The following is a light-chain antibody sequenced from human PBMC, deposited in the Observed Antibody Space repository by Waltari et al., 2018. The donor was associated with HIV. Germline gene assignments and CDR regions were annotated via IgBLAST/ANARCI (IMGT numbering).Light chain of an antibody. Sequence: ETVLTQSPGTLSLSPGERATLSCRASQSVTSSYLAWYQQKPGQAPRLLIYGASSRATGSPDRFSGSGAVTDFTLTISRLEPEDFAVYYCQQYGSSPLTFGGGTKVEIK. CDR3: QQYGSSPLT. J-gene: IGKJ4*01. CDR2: GAS. V-gene: IGKV3-20*01. CDR1: QSVTSSY.